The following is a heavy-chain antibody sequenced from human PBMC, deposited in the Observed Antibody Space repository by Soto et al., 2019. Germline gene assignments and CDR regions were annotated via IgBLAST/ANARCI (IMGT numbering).Heavy chain of an antibody. Sequence: SVKVSCKASGGTFSSYAISWVRQAPGQGLEWMGGIIPIFGTANYAQKFQGRVTITADESTSTAYMELSSLRSEDTAVYYCARVMVGYYYGMDVWGQGTTVSVSS. D-gene: IGHD1-26*01. CDR1: GGTFSSYA. CDR2: IIPIFGTA. CDR3: ARVMVGYYYGMDV. J-gene: IGHJ6*02. V-gene: IGHV1-69*13.